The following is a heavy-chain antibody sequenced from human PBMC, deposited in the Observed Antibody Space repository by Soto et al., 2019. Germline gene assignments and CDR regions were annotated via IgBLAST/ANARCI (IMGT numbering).Heavy chain of an antibody. J-gene: IGHJ6*02. D-gene: IGHD2-2*01. V-gene: IGHV3-48*03. CDR1: GFTFGTYE. CDR3: SRGFTSTDYYGLDV. CDR2: ISGGGGTT. Sequence: EVQLVESGGGLVQPGGSLRLACEASGFTFGTYEMNWVRKATGKGLEWVSYISGGGGTTYYGDSVKGRFTIARDNAKNSLYLQMNCLIADDTAVYYCSRGFTSTDYYGLDVWCQGTTVTVSS.